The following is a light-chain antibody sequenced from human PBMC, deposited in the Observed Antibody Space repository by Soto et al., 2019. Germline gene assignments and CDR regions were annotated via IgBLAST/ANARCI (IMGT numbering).Light chain of an antibody. V-gene: IGKV3-11*01. J-gene: IGKJ5*01. CDR1: QSVSSY. CDR3: QQRSNWLIT. CDR2: DAS. Sequence: EIVLTQSPATRSLSPGERDTLSCRASQSVSSYLAWYQQKPGQAPRLLIYDASNRATGIPARFSGSGSGTDFTLTISSLEPEDFAVYYCQQRSNWLITFGQGTRLEIK.